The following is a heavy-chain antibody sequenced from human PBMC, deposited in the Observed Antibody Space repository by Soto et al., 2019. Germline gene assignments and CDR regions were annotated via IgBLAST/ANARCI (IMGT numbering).Heavy chain of an antibody. J-gene: IGHJ6*02. Sequence: GGSLRLSCAASGFTFRNYGMNWVRQAPGKGLEWVSYIGIGSSTTYYADSVKGRFTISRDNAKNSLYLQMNSLRAEDTAVYYCARDPDFWSGYSPSRPHYYYSYGMDVWGQGTTVTVSS. CDR3: ARDPDFWSGYSPSRPHYYYSYGMDV. D-gene: IGHD3-3*01. CDR1: GFTFRNYG. V-gene: IGHV3-48*01. CDR2: IGIGSSTT.